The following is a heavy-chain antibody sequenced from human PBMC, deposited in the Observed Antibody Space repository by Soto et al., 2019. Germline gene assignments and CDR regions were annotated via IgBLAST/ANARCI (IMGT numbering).Heavy chain of an antibody. Sequence: GGSLRLSCAASGFTFSNAWMNWVRQAPGKGLEWVGRIKSKTDGGTTDYAAPVKGRFTISRDDSKNTLYLQMNSLKTEDTAVYYCTTVTTMIVVVPNDAFDIWGQGTMVTVSS. J-gene: IGHJ3*02. CDR2: IKSKTDGGTT. V-gene: IGHV3-15*07. D-gene: IGHD3-22*01. CDR1: GFTFSNAW. CDR3: TTVTTMIVVVPNDAFDI.